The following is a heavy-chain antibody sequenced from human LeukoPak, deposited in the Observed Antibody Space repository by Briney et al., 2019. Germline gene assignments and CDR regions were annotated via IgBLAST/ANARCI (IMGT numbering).Heavy chain of an antibody. CDR2: ISGSGGST. CDR3: AKSPRADMVVVVITYFDY. D-gene: IGHD3-22*01. V-gene: IGHV3-23*01. J-gene: IGHJ4*02. Sequence: GGSLRLSCAASGFTFSSYAMSWVRQAPGKGLEWVSAISGSGGSTYYADSVKGRFTISRDNSKNTLYLQMNSLRAEDTAVYYCAKSPRADMVVVVITYFDYWGQGTLVTVSS. CDR1: GFTFSSYA.